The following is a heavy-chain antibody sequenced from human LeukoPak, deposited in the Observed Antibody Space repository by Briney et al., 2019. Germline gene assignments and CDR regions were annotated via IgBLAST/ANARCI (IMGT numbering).Heavy chain of an antibody. J-gene: IGHJ5*02. CDR2: IFTSGST. CDR3: ARHGRNGFWFDP. CDR1: GGSISSGSYY. D-gene: IGHD1-26*01. Sequence: PSQTLSLTCTVSGGSISSGSYYWIWIRQPAGKGLEWIGRIFTSGSTNYNPSLKSRVTISVDTSKNQFSLELSSVIAADTAVYYCARHGRNGFWFDPWGQGTLITVSS. V-gene: IGHV4-61*02.